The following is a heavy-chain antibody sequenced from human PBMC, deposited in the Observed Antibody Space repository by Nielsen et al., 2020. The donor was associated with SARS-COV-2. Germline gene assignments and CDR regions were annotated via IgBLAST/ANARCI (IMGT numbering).Heavy chain of an antibody. D-gene: IGHD3-16*02. Sequence: SETLSLTCTVSGASVNYGDSSWAWIRQPPGKGLEWIGYIHYSGTTSYNPSLKSRVTISVDTSKNQFSLNLTSVTAADSAVYYCARQRSMISFGGIIGGAFDIWGQGTVVTVSS. J-gene: IGHJ3*02. V-gene: IGHV4-61*08. CDR3: ARQRSMISFGGIIGGAFDI. CDR1: GASVNYGDSS. CDR2: IHYSGTT.